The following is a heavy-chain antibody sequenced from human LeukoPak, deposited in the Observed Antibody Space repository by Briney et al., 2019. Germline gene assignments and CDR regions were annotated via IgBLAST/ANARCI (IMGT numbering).Heavy chain of an antibody. V-gene: IGHV3-73*01. D-gene: IGHD3-22*01. Sequence: GGSLRLSCAASGFTFSNAWMSWVRQAPGKGLEWVGRIRSKANSYATAYAASVKGRFTISRDDSKNTAYLQMNSLKTEDTAVYYCSSLFYDSSGYYSRWGQGTLVTVSS. CDR2: IRSKANSYAT. CDR1: GFTFSNAW. CDR3: SSLFYDSSGYYSR. J-gene: IGHJ4*02.